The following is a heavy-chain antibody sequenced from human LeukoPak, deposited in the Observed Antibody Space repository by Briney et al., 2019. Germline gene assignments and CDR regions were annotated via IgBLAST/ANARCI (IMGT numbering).Heavy chain of an antibody. D-gene: IGHD5-18*01. J-gene: IGHJ4*02. CDR2: ISWNSGSI. CDR1: GFTFDDYG. V-gene: IGHV3-9*01. CDR3: AKDAEPTYTYGKIDY. Sequence: GRSLRLSCAASGFTFDDYGMHWVRQAPGKGLAWVSGISWNSGSIGCADSVKGRFTISRDNAKNSLYLQMNSLRAEDTALYYCAKDAEPTYTYGKIDYWGQGTLVTVSS.